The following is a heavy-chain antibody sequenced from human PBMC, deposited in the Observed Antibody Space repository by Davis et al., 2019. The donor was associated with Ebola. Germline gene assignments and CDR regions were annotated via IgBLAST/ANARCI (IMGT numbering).Heavy chain of an antibody. CDR2: ISYDGSNK. V-gene: IGHV3-30*03. CDR1: GFTFSRYG. J-gene: IGHJ5*02. D-gene: IGHD6-13*01. Sequence: GGSLRLSCAASGFTFSRYGMHWVRQAPGKGLEWVAVISYDGSNKYYADSVKGRFTISRDNSKNTLYLQMNSLRAEDTAVYYCARGRYSSSFWFDPWGQGTLVTVSS. CDR3: ARGRYSSSFWFDP.